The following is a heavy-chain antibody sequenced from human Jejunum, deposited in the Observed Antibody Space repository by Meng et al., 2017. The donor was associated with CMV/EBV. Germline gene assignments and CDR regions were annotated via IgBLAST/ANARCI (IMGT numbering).Heavy chain of an antibody. Sequence: YTFSTYSIAWVRQATGRGLEWMGWVSAYNGDTNYAHQLHGRVSMTTDTSTPTAYMELRSLRSDDTGVYYCARIPVNSGSSYGLDVWGQGTTVTVSS. D-gene: IGHD3-10*01. CDR2: VSAYNGDT. CDR1: YTFSTYS. V-gene: IGHV1-18*01. CDR3: ARIPVNSGSSYGLDV. J-gene: IGHJ6*02.